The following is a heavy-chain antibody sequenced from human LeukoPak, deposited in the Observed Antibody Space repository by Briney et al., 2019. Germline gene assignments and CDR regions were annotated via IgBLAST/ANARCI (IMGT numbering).Heavy chain of an antibody. V-gene: IGHV3-30*02. CDR3: VRALFPSVAAAANHYYFDL. CDR2: IRYDGSNK. Sequence: GGSLRLSCAASGFTFSSYGMHWVRQAPGKGLEWVAFIRYDGSNKYYADSVKGRFTISRVNSKNTLYLQMNSLKTEDTAVYYCVRALFPSVAAAANHYYFDLWGRGTLVTVSS. CDR1: GFTFSSYG. D-gene: IGHD6-13*01. J-gene: IGHJ2*01.